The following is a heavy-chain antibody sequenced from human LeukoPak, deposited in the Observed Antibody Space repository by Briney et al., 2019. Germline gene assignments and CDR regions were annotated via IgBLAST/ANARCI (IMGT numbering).Heavy chain of an antibody. Sequence: SETLSLTCTVSGGSVSSGSYYWSWIRQSPGKGLEFIGYIYYSGSTNYNPSLKSRFTISIDTSKNQFSLRLQSVGAADTAVYYCVRGGSAFDIWGQGTMVTVSS. D-gene: IGHD6-25*01. CDR1: GGSVSSGSYY. CDR3: VRGGSAFDI. V-gene: IGHV4-61*01. CDR2: IYYSGST. J-gene: IGHJ3*02.